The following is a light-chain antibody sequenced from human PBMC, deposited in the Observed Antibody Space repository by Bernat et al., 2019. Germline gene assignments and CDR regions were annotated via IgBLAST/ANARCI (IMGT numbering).Light chain of an antibody. CDR2: DAS. J-gene: IGKJ5*01. CDR3: PQRTPWIT. CDR1: QSVNTY. V-gene: IGKV3-11*01. Sequence: EIVLTQSPATLSLSPGDRATLSCRASQSVNTYLAWYQQKSGQAPRLLSYDASTRATGIPARFSGGGSGTDFTLTISSLEPEDFAVYYCPQRTPWITFGQGTRLEIK.